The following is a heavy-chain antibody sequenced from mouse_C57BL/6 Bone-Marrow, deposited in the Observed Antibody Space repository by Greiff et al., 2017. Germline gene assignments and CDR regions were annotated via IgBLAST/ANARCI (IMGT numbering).Heavy chain of an antibody. D-gene: IGHD2-1*01. CDR2: IYPRSGNT. CDR1: GYTFTSYG. J-gene: IGHJ4*01. CDR3: ASGGNSDYYAMDY. Sequence: VNLVESGAELARPGASVKLSCKASGYTFTSYGISWVKQRTGQGLEWIGEIYPRSGNTYYNEKFKGKATLTADKSSSTAYMELRSLTSEDSAVYFCASGGNSDYYAMDYWGQGTSVTVSS. V-gene: IGHV1-81*01.